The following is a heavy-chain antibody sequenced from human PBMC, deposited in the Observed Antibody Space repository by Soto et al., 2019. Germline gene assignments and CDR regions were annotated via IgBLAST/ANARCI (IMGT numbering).Heavy chain of an antibody. CDR3: ARHRAYPYHFDY. D-gene: IGHD3-10*01. CDR1: GFTVSSYH. CDR2: IYSAGSA. J-gene: IGHJ4*02. Sequence: GGSLRLSCAASGFTVSSYHMSWVRQAPGKGLEWISVIYSAGSADFADSVKGRFTISKDTSKNQVVLTMTNMEPADTATYFCARHRAYPYHFDYWGQGALVTVSS. V-gene: IGHV3-66*04.